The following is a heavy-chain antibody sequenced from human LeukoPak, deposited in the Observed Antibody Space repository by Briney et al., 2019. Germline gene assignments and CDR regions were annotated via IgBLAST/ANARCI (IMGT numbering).Heavy chain of an antibody. CDR2: IYYSGST. Sequence: SQTLSLTCTVSGGSISSGDYYWSWIRQPPGKGLEWIGYIYYSGSTYYNPSLKSRVTISVDTSKNQFSLKLSSVTAADTAVYYCARGGDDRSGYYRNPNWFDPWGQGTLVTVS. D-gene: IGHD3-22*01. CDR3: ARGGDDRSGYYRNPNWFDP. V-gene: IGHV4-30-4*01. CDR1: GGSISSGDYY. J-gene: IGHJ5*02.